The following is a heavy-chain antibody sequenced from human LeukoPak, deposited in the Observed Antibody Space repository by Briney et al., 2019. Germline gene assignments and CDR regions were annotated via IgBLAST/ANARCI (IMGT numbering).Heavy chain of an antibody. CDR3: ARGRYVTTRGGAAAGFLDY. D-gene: IGHD6-13*01. CDR1: GGSISTGSDY. Sequence: SQTLSLTCTVSGGSISTGSDYWSWIRQAAGKGLEWIGRIYTSGSTDYNPSLRSRVTISVDTSQKQFSLRLSSVTAADTAVYYCARGRYVTTRGGAAAGFLDYWGQGTLVTVST. V-gene: IGHV4-61*02. CDR2: IYTSGST. J-gene: IGHJ4*02.